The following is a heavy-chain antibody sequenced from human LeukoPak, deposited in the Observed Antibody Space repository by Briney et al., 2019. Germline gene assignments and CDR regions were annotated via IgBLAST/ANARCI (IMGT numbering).Heavy chain of an antibody. CDR1: GFTFSSYS. J-gene: IGHJ4*02. V-gene: IGHV3-21*01. CDR2: ISGNKNYI. CDR3: ARDPHNPGPIDY. Sequence: PGGSLRLSCVASGFTFSSYSMNWVRQAPGKGLEWVSSISGNKNYIYYADSVGGRFTISRNNARDSLFLQMDRLRAEDTGVYYCARDPHNPGPIDYWGQGTLVTVSS.